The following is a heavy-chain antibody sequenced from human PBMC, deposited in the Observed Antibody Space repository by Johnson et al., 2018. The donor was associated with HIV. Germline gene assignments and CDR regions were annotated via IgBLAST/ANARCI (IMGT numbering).Heavy chain of an antibody. CDR1: GFTFSSYW. V-gene: IGHV3-7*01. D-gene: IGHD6-19*01. Sequence: EQLVESGGGLVQPGGSLRLSCAASGFTFSSYWMSWVRQAPGKGLEWVANIKQDGSEKYYVDSVKGRFTISRDNAKNSLYLQMNSLRAEDTAVYYCARAPHPQWQWLPPGAFDIWGQGTMVTVSS. J-gene: IGHJ3*02. CDR2: IKQDGSEK. CDR3: ARAPHPQWQWLPPGAFDI.